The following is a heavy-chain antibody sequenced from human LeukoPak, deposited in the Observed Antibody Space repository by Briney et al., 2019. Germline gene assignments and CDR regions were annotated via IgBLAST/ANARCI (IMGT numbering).Heavy chain of an antibody. CDR1: GFTFSSYT. CDR3: ARGLLGDFDY. J-gene: IGHJ4*02. Sequence: GGSLRLSCAGSGFTFSSYTMNWVRQAPGKGLEWVSYISSSGRTLFYADSVKGRFTISRDSAKNSLYLQLNSLRAEDTAVYYCARGLLGDFDYWGQGTLVTVSS. V-gene: IGHV3-48*01. D-gene: IGHD3-10*01. CDR2: ISSSGRTL.